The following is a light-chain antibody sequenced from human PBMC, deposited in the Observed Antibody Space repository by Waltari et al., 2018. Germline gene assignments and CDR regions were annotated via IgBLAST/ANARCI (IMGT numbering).Light chain of an antibody. V-gene: IGLV4-69*01. CDR3: QTWGTGIRV. Sequence: QLVLTQSPSASASLGASVKLPCPLSSGHSSYAISWHQQQPEKGPRYWMKVNSDGSHSKGDGIPDRFSGSSSGAERYLTISSLQSEDEADYYCQTWGTGIRVFGGGTKLTVL. CDR2: VNSDGSH. CDR1: SGHSSYA. J-gene: IGLJ3*02.